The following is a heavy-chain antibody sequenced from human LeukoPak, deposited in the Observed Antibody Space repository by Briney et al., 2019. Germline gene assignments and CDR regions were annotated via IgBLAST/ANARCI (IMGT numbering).Heavy chain of an antibody. CDR3: ARAIDSGWYGEGDYYYMDV. CDR2: ISSSGSTI. V-gene: IGHV3-48*03. CDR1: GFTFSSYE. D-gene: IGHD6-19*01. J-gene: IGHJ6*03. Sequence: GGSLRLSCAASGFTFSSYEMNWVRQAPGKGLEWVSYISSSGSTIYYADSVKGRFTISRDNAKNSLYLQMNSLRAEDTAVYYCARAIDSGWYGEGDYYYMDVWGKGTTVTVSS.